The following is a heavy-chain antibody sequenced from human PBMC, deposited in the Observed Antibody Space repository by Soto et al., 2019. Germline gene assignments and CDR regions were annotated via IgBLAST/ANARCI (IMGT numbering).Heavy chain of an antibody. V-gene: IGHV1-18*01. D-gene: IGHD1-1*01. Sequence: QVHLVQSGAEVKKPGASVKVSCKGSGYAFTTYGTTWVRQAPGQGLEWMGSISAHNGNTNYAQQLQGRVTVTKDTSTSTAYMELRSVRSADTAVYYCARGRYGDYWGQGALVTVSS. CDR3: ARGRYGDY. CDR2: ISAHNGNT. J-gene: IGHJ4*02. CDR1: GYAFTTYG.